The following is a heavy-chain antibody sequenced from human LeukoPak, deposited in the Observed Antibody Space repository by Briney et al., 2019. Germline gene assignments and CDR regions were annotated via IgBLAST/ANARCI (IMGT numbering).Heavy chain of an antibody. V-gene: IGHV3-23*01. D-gene: IGHD3-22*01. Sequence: GGSLRLSCAASGFTFSSYAMSWVRQAPGKGLEWVSAISGSGGSTYYADSVRGRFTISRDNSKNTLYLQMNSLRAEDTAVYYCAKDSDYYDSSGYQLDYWGQGTLVTVSS. CDR3: AKDSDYYDSSGYQLDY. CDR1: GFTFSSYA. J-gene: IGHJ4*02. CDR2: ISGSGGST.